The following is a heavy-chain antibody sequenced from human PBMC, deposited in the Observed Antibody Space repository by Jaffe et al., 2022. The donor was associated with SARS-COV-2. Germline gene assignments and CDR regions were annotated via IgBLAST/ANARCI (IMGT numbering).Heavy chain of an antibody. CDR1: GGTFSSYA. CDR3: ARETPTDSSGYYGAFDI. Sequence: QVQLVQSGAEVKKPGSSVKVSCKASGGTFSSYAISWVRQAPGQGLEWMGGIIPIFGTANYAQKFQGRVTITADESTSTAYMELSSLRSEDTAVYYCARETPTDSSGYYGAFDIWGQGTMVTVSS. V-gene: IGHV1-69*01. D-gene: IGHD3-22*01. J-gene: IGHJ3*02. CDR2: IIPIFGTA.